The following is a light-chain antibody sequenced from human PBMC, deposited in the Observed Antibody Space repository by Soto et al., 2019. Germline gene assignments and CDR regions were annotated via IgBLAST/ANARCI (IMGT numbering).Light chain of an antibody. CDR3: QQYKSYSPIT. CDR2: DAS. Sequence: EIVLTQSPGTLSLSPGERATLSCRASQSVSSNNLAWYQQRPGQAPRVVIYDASNLQSGVPSRFSGSVSGTEFTLTISSLQPDDFATYYCQQYKSYSPITFGQGTRLESK. CDR1: QSVSSNN. V-gene: IGKV3-20*01. J-gene: IGKJ5*01.